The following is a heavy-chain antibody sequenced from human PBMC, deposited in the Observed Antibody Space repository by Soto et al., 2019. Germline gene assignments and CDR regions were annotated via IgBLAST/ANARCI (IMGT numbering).Heavy chain of an antibody. CDR3: ARGLHDSSGYYGY. CDR1: GVSFSGYY. V-gene: IGHV4-34*01. CDR2: INHSGST. Sequence: SETLSLTCAVYGVSFSGYYWSWIRQPPGKGLEWIGEINHSGSTNYNPSLKSRVTISVDTSKNQFSLKLSSVTAADTAVYYCARGLHDSSGYYGYWGQGTLVTVSS. J-gene: IGHJ4*02. D-gene: IGHD3-22*01.